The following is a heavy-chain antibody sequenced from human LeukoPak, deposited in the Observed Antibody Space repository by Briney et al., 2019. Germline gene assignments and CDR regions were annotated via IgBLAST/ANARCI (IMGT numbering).Heavy chain of an antibody. CDR3: ARNENSGWGYFDY. Sequence: PGGSLRLSCAASRFTFNSYAMSWVRQAPGKGLEWVSVIGGSNGTTLYVGSVKGRFTISRDNSKDTLYLQMNSLRAEDTAVYYCARNENSGWGYFDYWGQGTLVTVSS. J-gene: IGHJ4*02. V-gene: IGHV3-23*01. CDR2: IGGSNGTT. CDR1: RFTFNSYA. D-gene: IGHD5-12*01.